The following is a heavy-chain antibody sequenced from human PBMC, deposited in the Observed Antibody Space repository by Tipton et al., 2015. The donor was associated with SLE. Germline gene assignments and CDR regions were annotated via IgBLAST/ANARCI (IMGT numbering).Heavy chain of an antibody. V-gene: IGHV4-38-2*02. D-gene: IGHD5-18*01. CDR3: ARLHGYSYGLNWFDP. J-gene: IGHJ5*02. CDR1: GYSISSGYY. Sequence: TLSLTCTVSGYSISSGYYWGWIRQPPEKGLEWIGSIYHSGSTFYNPSLKSRVTISVDTSKSQFSLRLTSVIPADTAVYYCARLHGYSYGLNWFDPWGQGTLISVSS. CDR2: IYHSGST.